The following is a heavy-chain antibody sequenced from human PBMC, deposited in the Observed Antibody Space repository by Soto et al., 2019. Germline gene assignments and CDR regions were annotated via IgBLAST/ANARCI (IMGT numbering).Heavy chain of an antibody. Sequence: GASVKVSCKASGYTFTSYGISWVRQAPGQGLEWMGWISAYNGNTNYAQKLQGRVTMTTDTSTSTAYMELRSLRSDDTAVYYCARDPPRIAAGYYYYYGMDVWGQRTTVTVSS. V-gene: IGHV1-18*04. CDR2: ISAYNGNT. D-gene: IGHD6-6*01. CDR1: GYTFTSYG. CDR3: ARDPPRIAAGYYYYYGMDV. J-gene: IGHJ6*02.